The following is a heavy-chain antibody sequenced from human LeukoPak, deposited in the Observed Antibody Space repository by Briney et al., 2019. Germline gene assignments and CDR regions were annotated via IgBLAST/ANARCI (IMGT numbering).Heavy chain of an antibody. V-gene: IGHV1-2*02. CDR3: ARDREWTGLRYYFDY. J-gene: IGHJ4*02. Sequence: ASVKVSCKASGYTFTGYYMHWVRQAPGQGLEWMGWINPNSGGANYAQKFQGRVTMTRDTSISTAYMELSRLRSDDTAVYYCARDREWTGLRYYFDYWGQGTLVTVSS. CDR1: GYTFTGYY. CDR2: INPNSGGA. D-gene: IGHD3-3*01.